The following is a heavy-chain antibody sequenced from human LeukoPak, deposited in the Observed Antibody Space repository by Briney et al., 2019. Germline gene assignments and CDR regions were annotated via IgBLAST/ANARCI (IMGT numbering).Heavy chain of an antibody. CDR3: ARDLNYYDSSGYGH. D-gene: IGHD3-22*01. J-gene: IGHJ4*02. Sequence: GGSLRLSCAASGFTFRTDWMNWVRQAPGKGLVWVSRISSDGRSTYYADSVKGRFTISRDNSKNTLYLQMNSLRAEDTAVYYCARDLNYYDSSGYGHWGQGTLVTVSS. V-gene: IGHV3-74*01. CDR2: ISSDGRST. CDR1: GFTFRTDW.